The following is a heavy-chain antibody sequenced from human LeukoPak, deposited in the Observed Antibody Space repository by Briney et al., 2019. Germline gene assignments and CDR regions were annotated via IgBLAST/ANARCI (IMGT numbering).Heavy chain of an antibody. D-gene: IGHD3-10*01. CDR3: AKDSEVLLWFGFRGMDV. CDR2: IRYDGSNK. Sequence: GGSLRLSCAASGFTFSSYGMHWVRQAPGKWLEWVAFIRYDGSNKYYADSVKGRFTISRDNSKNTLYLQMNSLRAEDTAVYYCAKDSEVLLWFGFRGMDVWGQGTTVTVSS. CDR1: GFTFSSYG. V-gene: IGHV3-30*02. J-gene: IGHJ6*02.